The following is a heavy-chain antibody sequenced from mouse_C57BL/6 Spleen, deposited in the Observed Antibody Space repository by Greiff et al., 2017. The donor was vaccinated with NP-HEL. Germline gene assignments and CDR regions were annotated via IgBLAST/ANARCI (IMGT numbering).Heavy chain of an antibody. J-gene: IGHJ4*01. CDR3: ERYGLRSHDCAMDY. Sequence: EVKLVESGGGLVQPGGSLSLSCAASGFTFTDYYMSWVRQPPGKALEWLGFIRHTANGYTTEYSASVKGRFTISRDNSQSILYLQMNALRAEDSAIYYGERYGLRSHDCAMDYWGQGTTVTVSS. CDR1: GFTFTDYY. CDR2: IRHTANGYTT. V-gene: IGHV7-3*01. D-gene: IGHD1-1*01.